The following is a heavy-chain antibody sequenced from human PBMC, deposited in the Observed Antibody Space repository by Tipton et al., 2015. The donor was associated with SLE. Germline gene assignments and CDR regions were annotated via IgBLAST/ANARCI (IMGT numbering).Heavy chain of an antibody. CDR3: ARGLSWEPHDAFDI. D-gene: IGHD1-26*01. V-gene: IGHV3-7*01. Sequence: SLRLSCAASQFTFSSYWMNWVRQAPGKGLEWVANIGQDGSEEYYVDSVKGRFTISRDNAKNSLYLQMNSLRAEDTAVYYCARGLSWEPHDAFDIWGQGTMVTVSS. CDR2: IGQDGSEE. J-gene: IGHJ3*02. CDR1: QFTFSSYW.